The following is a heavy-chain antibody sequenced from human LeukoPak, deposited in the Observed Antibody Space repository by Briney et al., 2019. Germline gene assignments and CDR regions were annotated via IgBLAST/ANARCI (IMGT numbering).Heavy chain of an antibody. CDR1: GFTFSSYA. D-gene: IGHD4-17*01. CDR3: AKELYNYGDYGAEGLDV. Sequence: PGGSLRLSCAASGFTFSSYAMHWVRQAPGKGLEWVAVISYDGSNKYYADSVKGRFTISRDNSKNTLYLQMNSLRAEDTAVYYCAKELYNYGDYGAEGLDVGGQGTTVTVS. J-gene: IGHJ6*02. CDR2: ISYDGSNK. V-gene: IGHV3-30-3*01.